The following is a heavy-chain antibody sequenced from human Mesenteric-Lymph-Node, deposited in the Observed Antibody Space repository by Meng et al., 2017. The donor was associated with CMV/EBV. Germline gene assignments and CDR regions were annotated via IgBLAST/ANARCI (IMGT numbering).Heavy chain of an antibody. D-gene: IGHD1-7*01. V-gene: IGHV3-7*01. CDR3: ATADFLVTGTTRIGFDP. Sequence: GGSLRLSCAASGFTFSSYWMTWVRQAPGKGLEWVANIKQDGDEKYYVDSVKGRFTISRDNAKNSLFLQMNSLRAEDTAVYYCATADFLVTGTTRIGFDPWGQGTLVTVSS. CDR2: IKQDGDEK. J-gene: IGHJ5*02. CDR1: GFTFSSYW.